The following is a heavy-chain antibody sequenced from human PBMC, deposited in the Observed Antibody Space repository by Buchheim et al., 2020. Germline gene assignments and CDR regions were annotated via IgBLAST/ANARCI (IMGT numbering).Heavy chain of an antibody. CDR3: ARDLVVVPAAIREYYYYYYGMDV. Sequence: QVQLQESGPGLVKPSGTLSLTCAVSGGSISSSNWWSWVRQPPGKGLEWIGEIYHSGSTNYNPSLKSRVTISVDKSKNQFSLKLSSVTAADTAVYYCARDLVVVPAAIREYYYYYYGMDVWGQGTT. J-gene: IGHJ6*02. D-gene: IGHD2-2*01. CDR1: GGSISSSNW. CDR2: IYHSGST. V-gene: IGHV4-4*02.